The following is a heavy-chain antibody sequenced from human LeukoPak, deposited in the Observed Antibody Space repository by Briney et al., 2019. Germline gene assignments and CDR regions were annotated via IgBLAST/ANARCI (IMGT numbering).Heavy chain of an antibody. CDR3: ANGRSGSPLYFDY. D-gene: IGHD6-19*01. Sequence: GGSLRLSCAASGFTFSSYAMSWVRQAPGKGLEWVSAISGSGGSTYYADSVKGRFTISRDNPKNTLYLQMNSLRAEDTAVYYCANGRSGSPLYFDYWGQGTLVTVSS. V-gene: IGHV3-23*01. J-gene: IGHJ4*02. CDR2: ISGSGGST. CDR1: GFTFSSYA.